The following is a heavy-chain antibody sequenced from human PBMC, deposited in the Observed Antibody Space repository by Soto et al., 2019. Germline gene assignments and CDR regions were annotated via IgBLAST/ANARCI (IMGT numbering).Heavy chain of an antibody. CDR3: ARDRRGLLGYFDY. Sequence: GGSLRLSCAASGFTFSSYAMHWVRQAPGKGLEWVAVISYDGSNKYYADSVKGRFTISRDNSKNTLYLQMNSLRAEDTAVYYCARDRRGLLGYFDYWGQGTLVTVSS. V-gene: IGHV3-30-3*01. D-gene: IGHD2-15*01. J-gene: IGHJ4*02. CDR1: GFTFSSYA. CDR2: ISYDGSNK.